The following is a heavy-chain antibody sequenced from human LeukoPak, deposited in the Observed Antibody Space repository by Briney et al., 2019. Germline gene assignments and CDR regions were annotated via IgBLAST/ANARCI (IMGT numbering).Heavy chain of an antibody. J-gene: IGHJ5*02. CDR3: AKVDIVVVPAADL. D-gene: IGHD2-2*03. CDR1: GFTFSSYA. Sequence: GGSLRLSCAAPGFTFSSYAMSWVRQAPGKGLEWVSSISGSGGSTYYADSVKGRFTISRDNSKNTLYLQMNGLRAEGTAVYYCAKVDIVVVPAADLWGQGTLVTVSS. V-gene: IGHV3-23*01. CDR2: ISGSGGST.